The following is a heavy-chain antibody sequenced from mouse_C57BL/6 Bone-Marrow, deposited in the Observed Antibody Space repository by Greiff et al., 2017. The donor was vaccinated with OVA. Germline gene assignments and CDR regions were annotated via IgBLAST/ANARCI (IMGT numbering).Heavy chain of an antibody. D-gene: IGHD2-3*01. V-gene: IGHV1-81*01. CDR2: IYPRSGNT. CDR3: ARWGYYPHWYFDV. Sequence: VQLVESGAELARPGASVKLSCKASGYTFTSYGISWVKQRTGQGLEWIGEIYPRSGNTYYNEKFKGKATLTADKSSSTAYMELRSLTSEDSAVYFCARWGYYPHWYFDVWGTGTTVTVSS. CDR1: GYTFTSYG. J-gene: IGHJ1*03.